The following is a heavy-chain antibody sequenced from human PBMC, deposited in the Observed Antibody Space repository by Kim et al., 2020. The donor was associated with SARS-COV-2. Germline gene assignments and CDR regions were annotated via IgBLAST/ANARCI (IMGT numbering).Heavy chain of an antibody. CDR2: INHSGST. CDR3: ARGTRQWLVRGPSSSCMDV. V-gene: IGHV4-34*01. J-gene: IGHJ6*03. CDR1: GGSFSGYY. Sequence: SETLSLTCAVYGGSFSGYYWSWIRQPPGKGLEWIGEINHSGSTNYNPSLQSRVTISVATSKNQFSLKLSSVTAADTAVYYCARGTRQWLVRGPSSSCMDV. D-gene: IGHD6-19*01.